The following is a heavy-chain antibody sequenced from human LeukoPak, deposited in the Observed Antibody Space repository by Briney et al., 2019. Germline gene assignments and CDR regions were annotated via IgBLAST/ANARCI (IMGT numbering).Heavy chain of an antibody. CDR2: ISGNGGKT. D-gene: IGHD3-3*01. V-gene: IGHV3-23*01. J-gene: IGHJ4*02. CDR3: AKEFGALGAPLYDY. CDR1: GFTFSTYG. Sequence: GRSLRLSCAASGFTFSTYGMSWVRQAPGKGLEWVSAISGNGGKTYYADSVKGRFTISRDNSKNTLYLQMNSLRADDTAVYYCAKEFGALGAPLYDYWGQGILVTGSS.